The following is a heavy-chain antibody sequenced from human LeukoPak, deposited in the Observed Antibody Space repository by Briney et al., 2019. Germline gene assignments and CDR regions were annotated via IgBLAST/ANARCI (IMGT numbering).Heavy chain of an antibody. Sequence: ASETLSLTCTVSGGSISSGGYYWSWIRQPPGKGLEWIGYIYYSGSTNYNPSLKSRVSMSVDTSKSHFSLRLSSVTAADTAVYYCARGSHTYCGGDCYFDYFDYWGQGTLVTVSS. D-gene: IGHD2-21*01. V-gene: IGHV4-61*03. CDR2: IYYSGST. CDR1: GGSISSGGYY. J-gene: IGHJ4*02. CDR3: ARGSHTYCGGDCYFDYFDY.